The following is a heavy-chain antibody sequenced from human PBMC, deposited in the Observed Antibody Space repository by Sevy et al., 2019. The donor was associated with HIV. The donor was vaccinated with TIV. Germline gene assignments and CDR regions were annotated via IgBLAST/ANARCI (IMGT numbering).Heavy chain of an antibody. Sequence: GGSLRLSCAASGFTFSNAWMSWVRQAPGKGLEWVGRIKSKTDGGTTDYAAPVKGRFTISRDDSKNTLYLQMNSLKTENTAVYYSTTDGPGPYSSSWNYWGQGTLVTVSS. CDR1: GFTFSNAW. J-gene: IGHJ4*02. D-gene: IGHD6-13*01. CDR3: TTDGPGPYSSSWNY. V-gene: IGHV3-15*01. CDR2: IKSKTDGGTT.